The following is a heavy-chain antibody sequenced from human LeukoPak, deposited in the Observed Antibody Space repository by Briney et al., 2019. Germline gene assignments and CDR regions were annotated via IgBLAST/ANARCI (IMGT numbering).Heavy chain of an antibody. D-gene: IGHD4-17*01. Sequence: ASVKVSCKASGYTFTGYLMHWVRQAPGQGLEWMGWINPNSGDTKYAQKFQGRVTMTRDTSISTAYMELSRLTSDDTAVYYCTRALSTVATWMYLWGRGTLVTVSS. CDR2: INPNSGDT. V-gene: IGHV1-2*02. J-gene: IGHJ2*01. CDR3: TRALSTVATWMYL. CDR1: GYTFTGYL.